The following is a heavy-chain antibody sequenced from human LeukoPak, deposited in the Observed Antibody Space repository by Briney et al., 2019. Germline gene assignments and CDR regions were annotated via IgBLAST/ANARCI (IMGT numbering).Heavy chain of an antibody. CDR2: TYSSGST. CDR3: ARGYCTNAVCSLGPTQA. J-gene: IGHJ4*02. CDR1: GGSISSSSDY. D-gene: IGHD2-8*01. Sequence: KASETLSLTCTVSGGSISSSSDYWGWIRQPPGKGLEWIGSTYSSGSTYYNPSLKSRVTISVDTSNNQFSLKLSTVTAADTAIYYCARGYCTNAVCSLGPTQAWGQGTLVTVSS. V-gene: IGHV4-39*07.